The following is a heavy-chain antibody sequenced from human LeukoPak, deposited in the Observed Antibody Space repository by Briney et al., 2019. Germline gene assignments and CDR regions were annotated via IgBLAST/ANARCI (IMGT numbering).Heavy chain of an antibody. Sequence: GGSLRLSCAASGFTFSSYAMHWVRQAPGKGLEWVAVISYDGSNKFYADSVKGRFTLSRDNSKNTLYLQMNSLRIEDTAVYYCGRGSVGFGELNYWGHQTTVTVSS. CDR2: ISYDGSNK. V-gene: IGHV3-30-3*01. D-gene: IGHD3-10*01. J-gene: IGHJ4*01. CDR1: GFTFSSYA. CDR3: GRGSVGFGELNY.